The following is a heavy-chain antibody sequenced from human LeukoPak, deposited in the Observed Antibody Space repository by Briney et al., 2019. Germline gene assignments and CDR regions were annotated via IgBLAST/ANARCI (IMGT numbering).Heavy chain of an antibody. V-gene: IGHV3-21*04. CDR3: ARDSSHYLGSSDY. D-gene: IGHD6-6*01. Sequence: GGSLRLSCAASGFSFSTYSMIWVRQAPGKGLEWVSSVSGTSEYIYYADSVRGRFTISRDNAKNTVYLQMNSLRAEDTAIYYCARDSSHYLGSSDYWGRGTLVTVSS. CDR1: GFSFSTYS. CDR2: VSGTSEYI. J-gene: IGHJ4*02.